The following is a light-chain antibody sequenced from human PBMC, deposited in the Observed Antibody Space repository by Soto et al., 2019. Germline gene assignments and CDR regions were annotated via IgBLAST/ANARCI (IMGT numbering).Light chain of an antibody. J-gene: IGKJ1*01. V-gene: IGKV1-5*03. Sequence: DIHMTQSPSTLSASVGDRVTITCRASQNIKSWLAWYQQKAGKAPKLLIYEASTLERGVPSRFGGSGSGTEFTLTISSLRPDDFATYYCQHYSGDRATFGQGTKVDIK. CDR3: QHYSGDRAT. CDR2: EAS. CDR1: QNIKSW.